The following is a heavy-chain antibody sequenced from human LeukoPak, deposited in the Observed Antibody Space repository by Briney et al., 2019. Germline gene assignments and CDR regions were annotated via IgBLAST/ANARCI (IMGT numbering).Heavy chain of an antibody. CDR2: IYSGGST. CDR1: GFTVSSNY. J-gene: IGHJ6*02. CDR3: ANEVRYCSSTSCYGRGMDV. V-gene: IGHV3-66*01. Sequence: GGSLRLSCAASGFTVSSNYMSWVRQAPGKGLEWVSVIYSGGSTYYADSVKGRFTISRDNSKNTLYLQMNSLRAEDTAVYYCANEVRYCSSTSCYGRGMDVWGQGTTVTVSS. D-gene: IGHD2-2*01.